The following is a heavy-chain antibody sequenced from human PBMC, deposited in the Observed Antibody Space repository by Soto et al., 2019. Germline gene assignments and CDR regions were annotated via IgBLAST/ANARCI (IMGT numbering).Heavy chain of an antibody. CDR3: AREPVGPDYAMDV. Sequence: VQLVESGGGVVQPGTSLRLSCAASGFDFSSYGMHWVRQTPGKGLEWVAVLGFDGGGRYYADSVKGRFTISRDNSKKMLYLQMDSLRAEDTALYYCAREPVGPDYAMDVWGQGTTVTVSS. CDR1: GFDFSSYG. D-gene: IGHD1-26*01. V-gene: IGHV3-33*01. CDR2: LGFDGGGR. J-gene: IGHJ6*02.